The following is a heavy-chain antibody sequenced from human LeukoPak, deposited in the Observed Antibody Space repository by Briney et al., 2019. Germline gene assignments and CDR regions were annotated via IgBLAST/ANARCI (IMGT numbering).Heavy chain of an antibody. CDR3: ARRTVVVVAATPGGYYYGMDV. CDR1: GGSISSYY. V-gene: IGHV4-34*01. J-gene: IGHJ6*02. Sequence: PSETLSPTCTVSGGSISSYYWSWIRQPPGKGLEWIGEINHSGSTNYNPSLKSRVPISVDTSNNQFSLKLSSVTAADTAVYYCARRTVVVVAATPGGYYYGMDVWGQGTTVTVSS. CDR2: INHSGST. D-gene: IGHD2-15*01.